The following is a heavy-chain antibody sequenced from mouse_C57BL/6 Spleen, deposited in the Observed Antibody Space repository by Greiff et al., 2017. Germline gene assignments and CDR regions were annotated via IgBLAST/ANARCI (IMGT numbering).Heavy chain of an antibody. CDR2: IDPSDSYT. Sequence: QVQLQQPGAELVMPGASVKLSCKASGYTFTSYWMHWVKQRPGQGLEWIGEIDPSDSYTNYNQKFKGKSTLTVDKSSSTAYMQLSSLTSEDSAVYYCARRELRGAMDYWGQGTSVTVSS. J-gene: IGHJ4*01. D-gene: IGHD1-1*01. V-gene: IGHV1-69*01. CDR1: GYTFTSYW. CDR3: ARRELRGAMDY.